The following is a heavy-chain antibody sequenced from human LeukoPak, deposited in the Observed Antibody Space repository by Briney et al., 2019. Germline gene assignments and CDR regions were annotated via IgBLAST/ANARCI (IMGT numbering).Heavy chain of an antibody. Sequence: AASVKVSCKASGGTFSSYAISWVRQAPGQGLEWMGGIIPIFGTANYAQKFQGRVTITADESTSTAYMELSSLRSEDTAVYYCARRPLYDSSGYYFDYWGQGTLVTVSS. CDR3: ARRPLYDSSGYYFDY. J-gene: IGHJ4*02. CDR1: GGTFSSYA. CDR2: IIPIFGTA. V-gene: IGHV1-69*01. D-gene: IGHD3-22*01.